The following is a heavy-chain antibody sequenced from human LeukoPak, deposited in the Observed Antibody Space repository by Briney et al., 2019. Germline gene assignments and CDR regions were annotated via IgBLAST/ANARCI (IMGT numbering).Heavy chain of an antibody. V-gene: IGHV1-24*01. CDR3: ATANRLTRDSSGYYPDS. CDR2: FDPEDGEI. CDR1: GYTLTELS. Sequence: ASVKVSCKVSGYTLTELSTHWVRQAPGKGLEWMGGFDPEDGEIVYAQSFQGGVTMTEDTSTDTAYMELSSLRSEDTAIYYCATANRLTRDSSGYYPDSWGQGTLVTVSS. D-gene: IGHD3-22*01. J-gene: IGHJ4*02.